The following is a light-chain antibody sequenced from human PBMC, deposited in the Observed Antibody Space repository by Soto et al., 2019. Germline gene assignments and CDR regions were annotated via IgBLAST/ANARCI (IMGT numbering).Light chain of an antibody. Sequence: QSVMSQPPSVSAAPGQRVTISCSGSSSNIGGNSVSWYQQLPGTAPKLLIYDDDQRPSGIPDRFSGSKSGTSATLGITGFQTGDEADYYCGTWDSSLSAYVVFGGGTKLTVL. J-gene: IGLJ2*01. CDR2: DDD. V-gene: IGLV1-51*01. CDR1: SSNIGGNS. CDR3: GTWDSSLSAYVV.